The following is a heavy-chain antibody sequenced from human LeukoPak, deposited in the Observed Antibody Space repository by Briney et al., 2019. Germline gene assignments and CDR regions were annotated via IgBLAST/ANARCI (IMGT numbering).Heavy chain of an antibody. CDR2: IDREDGQS. Sequence: ASVKVSCKVSGYALNELSIHWVRQAPGKGLEWVGGIDREDGQSIYAQNFQGRVSLTDDTSAQTAYMEVTSLRSEDTAVYYCATKNLFHLWGLGTLVTVSS. V-gene: IGHV1-24*01. D-gene: IGHD1-14*01. CDR3: ATKNLFHL. CDR1: GYALNELS. J-gene: IGHJ5*02.